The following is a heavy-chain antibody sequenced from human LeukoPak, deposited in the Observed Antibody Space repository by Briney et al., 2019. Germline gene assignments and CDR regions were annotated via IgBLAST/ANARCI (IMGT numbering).Heavy chain of an antibody. D-gene: IGHD1-26*01. Sequence: SETLSLTCTVSGGSISSSGYYWGWIRQPPGKGLEWIGSIYYSGSTYYNPSLKSRVTISVDTSKNQFSLKLSSVTAADTAVYYCARTVGASDYWGQGTLVTVSS. CDR1: GGSISSSGYY. J-gene: IGHJ4*02. CDR2: IYYSGST. V-gene: IGHV4-39*01. CDR3: ARTVGASDY.